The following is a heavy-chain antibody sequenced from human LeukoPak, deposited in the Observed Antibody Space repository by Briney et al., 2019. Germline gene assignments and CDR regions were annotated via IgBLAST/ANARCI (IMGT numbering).Heavy chain of an antibody. V-gene: IGHV4-4*07. CDR1: GGSTSSYY. CDR3: ARTWIGYCSGGSCYSRHFDY. J-gene: IGHJ4*02. Sequence: SETLSLTCTVSGGSTSSYYWSWIRQPPGKGLEWIGRIFTSGIISGNTNYNPSLESRVTVSVDASKNQFSLKLTSVTAADTAVYYCARTWIGYCSGGSCYSRHFDYWGQGTLLTVSS. D-gene: IGHD2-15*01. CDR2: IFTSGIISGNT.